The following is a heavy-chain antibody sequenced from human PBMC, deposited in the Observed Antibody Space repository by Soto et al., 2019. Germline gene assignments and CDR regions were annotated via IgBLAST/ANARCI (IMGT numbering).Heavy chain of an antibody. CDR2: INAMFGTA. V-gene: IGHV1-3*01. D-gene: IGHD3-3*01. Sequence: ASVKVSCKASGYTFTGYAMHWVRQAPGQRLEWMGGINAMFGTANYAQKFQGRITITTDTSTSTAYMEVSNLRSEDTAVYYCARGPFLEWSLAYYYYGMDVWGQGTTVTVSS. J-gene: IGHJ6*02. CDR1: GYTFTGYA. CDR3: ARGPFLEWSLAYYYYGMDV.